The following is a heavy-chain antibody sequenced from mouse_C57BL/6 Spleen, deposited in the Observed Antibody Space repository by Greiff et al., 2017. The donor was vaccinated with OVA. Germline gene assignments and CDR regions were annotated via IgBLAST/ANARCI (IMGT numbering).Heavy chain of an antibody. CDR3: ARSYYGSLTWFAY. CDR2: IFPGSGST. D-gene: IGHD1-1*01. Sequence: VQLQQSGPELVKPGASVKISCKASGYTFTDYYINWVKQRPGQGLEWIGWIFPGSGSTYYNEKFKGKARLTVDKSSSTAYMLLSSLTSEDSAVYFCARSYYGSLTWFAYWGQGTLVTVSA. V-gene: IGHV1-75*01. CDR1: GYTFTDYY. J-gene: IGHJ3*01.